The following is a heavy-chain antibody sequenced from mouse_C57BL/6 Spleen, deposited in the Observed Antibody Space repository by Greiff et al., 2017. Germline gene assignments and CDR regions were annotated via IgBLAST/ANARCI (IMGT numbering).Heavy chain of an antibody. CDR2: IDPETGGT. J-gene: IGHJ3*01. CDR1: GYTFTDYE. Sequence: VKLQESGAELVRPGASVTLSCKASGYTFTDYEMHWVKQTPVHGLEWIGAIDPETGGTAYNQKFKGKAILTADKSSSTAYMELRSLTSEDSAVYYCTRLGSKGFAYWGQGTLVTVSA. D-gene: IGHD3-1*01. V-gene: IGHV1-15*01. CDR3: TRLGSKGFAY.